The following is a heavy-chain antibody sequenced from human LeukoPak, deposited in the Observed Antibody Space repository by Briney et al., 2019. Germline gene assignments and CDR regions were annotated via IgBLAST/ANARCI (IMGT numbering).Heavy chain of an antibody. CDR2: IDPNSGAT. CDR1: GYTFTDYY. Sequence: ASVKVSCKASGYTFTDYYIHWVRQAPGQGLEWMAWIDPNSGATNYAQKFQGRITMTRDTSISTAYMELTRLRSDDTAVYYCARGRGYYDSSGYPFYFDYWGQGTLVTVSS. CDR3: ARGRGYYDSSGYPFYFDY. V-gene: IGHV1-2*02. D-gene: IGHD3-22*01. J-gene: IGHJ4*02.